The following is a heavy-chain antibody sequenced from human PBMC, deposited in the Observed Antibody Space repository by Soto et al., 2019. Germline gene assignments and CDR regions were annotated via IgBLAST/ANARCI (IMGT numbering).Heavy chain of an antibody. D-gene: IGHD3-3*02. J-gene: IGHJ4*02. CDR3: ARLPSRHLVDY. V-gene: IGHV4-39*01. Sequence: SATLSLTCPVAGRSVNISGDYWVWIRQPPGKGLEWIGSMFYGVGTYYNPSLKSRVTVSVDTSKNQFSLNLRSVTAADTAVYYCARLPSRHLVDYWGQGTLVTVSS. CDR2: MFYGVGT. CDR1: GRSVNISGDY.